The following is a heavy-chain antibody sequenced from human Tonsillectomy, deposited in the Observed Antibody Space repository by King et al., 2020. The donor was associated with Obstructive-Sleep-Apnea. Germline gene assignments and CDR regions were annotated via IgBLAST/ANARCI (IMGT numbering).Heavy chain of an antibody. CDR2: TSYDRTKK. CDR3: ARSSYRDSWYPPDY. D-gene: IGHD6-13*01. Sequence: QLVQSGGGVFQPGRSLRLSCSASRFTFGTYAIHWVRPAPGKGLDWIGITSYDRTKKTYADSFKGRFTNSRDNSKNTVYLQMNRLRLEDTANYYCARSSYRDSWYPPDYWGQGTLVTVSS. J-gene: IGHJ4*02. CDR1: RFTFGTYA. V-gene: IGHV3-30*04.